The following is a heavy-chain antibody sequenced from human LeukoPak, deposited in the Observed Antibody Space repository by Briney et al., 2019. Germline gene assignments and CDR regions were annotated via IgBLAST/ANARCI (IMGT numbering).Heavy chain of an antibody. J-gene: IGHJ4*02. CDR2: INHSGST. CDR3: ARHLYCGGDCPIDY. V-gene: IGHV4-34*01. CDR1: GGSFSGYY. Sequence: SETLSLTCAVYGGSFSGYYWSWIRQPPGKGLEWIGEINHSGSTNYNPSLKSRVTISVDTSKNQFSLKLSSVTAADTAVYYCARHLYCGGDCPIDYWGQGTLVTVSS. D-gene: IGHD2-21*01.